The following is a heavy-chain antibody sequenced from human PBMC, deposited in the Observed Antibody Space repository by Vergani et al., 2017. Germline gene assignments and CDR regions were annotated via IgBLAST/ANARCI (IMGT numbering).Heavy chain of an antibody. CDR2: IIPIFGTA. V-gene: IGHV1-69*01. J-gene: IGHJ6*03. CDR1: GGTFSSYA. Sequence: QVQLVQSGAEVKKPGSSVKVSCKASGGTFSSYAISWVRQAPGQGLEWMGGIIPIFGTANYAQKFQGRVMITADETTSTAYMELSSLRSEDTAVYYCARGIAVAGTAYYYHMDVWGKGTTVTVSS. D-gene: IGHD6-19*01. CDR3: ARGIAVAGTAYYYHMDV.